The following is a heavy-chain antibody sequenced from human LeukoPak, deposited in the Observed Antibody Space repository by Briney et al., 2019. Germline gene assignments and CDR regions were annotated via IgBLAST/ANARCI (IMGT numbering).Heavy chain of an antibody. V-gene: IGHV1-2*02. CDR3: ARDPMPITIFGVVDY. Sequence: GASVKVSCKASGYTFTGYYMHWVRQAPGQGLEWMGWINPNSGGTNYAQKFQGRVTMTRDTSISTAYMELSRLRSDDTAVYYCARDPMPITIFGVVDYWGQGTLVTVSS. CDR2: INPNSGGT. J-gene: IGHJ4*02. CDR1: GYTFTGYY. D-gene: IGHD3-3*01.